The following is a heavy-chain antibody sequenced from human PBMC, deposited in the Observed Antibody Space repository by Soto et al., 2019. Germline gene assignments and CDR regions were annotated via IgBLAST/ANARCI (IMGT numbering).Heavy chain of an antibody. D-gene: IGHD3-3*01. V-gene: IGHV3-30-3*01. CDR1: NFVFSVYS. Sequence: QAHLVESGGGVVQPARSLRLSCTASNFVFSVYSLHWVRQAPGKGLEWVALISYDGGNKYYADSVKGRFTISRDNSKNTLYLQMNSLRREDTAVYYCARDKDQYDFWGGTLDSWGQGTLVTVSS. CDR3: ARDKDQYDFWGGTLDS. CDR2: ISYDGGNK. J-gene: IGHJ4*02.